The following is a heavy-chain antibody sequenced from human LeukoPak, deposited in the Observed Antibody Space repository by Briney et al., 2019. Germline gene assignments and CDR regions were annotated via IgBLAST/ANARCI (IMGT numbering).Heavy chain of an antibody. V-gene: IGHV4-34*01. CDR1: GGSFSYYY. J-gene: IGHJ6*02. CDR2: INHSGST. Sequence: SETLSLTCAVYGGSFSYYYWSWIRQPPGKGLEWIGEINHSGSTNYNPSLKSRVTISVDTSKNQFSLKLSSVTAADTAVYYCARDRSTVDYYGLDVWGQGTTVIVSS. CDR3: ARDRSTVDYYGLDV. D-gene: IGHD4-11*01.